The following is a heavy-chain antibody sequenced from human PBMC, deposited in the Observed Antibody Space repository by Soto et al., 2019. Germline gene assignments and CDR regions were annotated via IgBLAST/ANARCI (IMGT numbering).Heavy chain of an antibody. D-gene: IGHD3-10*01. CDR2: VSAGGDMT. Sequence: DVQLLESGGHLVQPGGSLRLSCAASGFTFSSYAMSWVRQAPGKGLEWVSSVSAGGDMTYYSDSVKGRFTMSRDNSNNAVFLQMNSLRIEDTALYYCARGDRGGSGSPASYYYSGLDVWGQGATVTVS. CDR3: ARGDRGGSGSPASYYYSGLDV. V-gene: IGHV3-23*01. CDR1: GFTFSSYA. J-gene: IGHJ6*02.